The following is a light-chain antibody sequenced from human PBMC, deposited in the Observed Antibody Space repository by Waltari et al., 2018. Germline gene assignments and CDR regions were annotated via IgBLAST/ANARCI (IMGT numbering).Light chain of an antibody. CDR1: QSVSSS. V-gene: IGKV3D-20*02. CDR2: DAS. J-gene: IGKJ1*01. CDR3: QQYSNWPWT. Sequence: IVLTQSPATLSLSPGERATLSCRASQSVSSSLAWYQQKPGQAPRLLIYDASSRATGIPDRFSGRGSGTDLTLTISSLEPEDFAVYYCQQYSNWPWTFGQGTKVEIK.